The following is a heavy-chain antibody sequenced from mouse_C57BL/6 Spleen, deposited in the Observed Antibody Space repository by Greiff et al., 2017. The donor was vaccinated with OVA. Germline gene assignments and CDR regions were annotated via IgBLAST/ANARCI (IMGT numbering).Heavy chain of an antibody. J-gene: IGHJ2*01. D-gene: IGHD1-1*01. V-gene: IGHV1-64*01. CDR1: GYTFTSYW. CDR2: IHPNSGST. Sequence: QVQLQQPGAELVKPGASVKLSCKASGYTFTSYWMHWVKQRPGQGLEWIGMIHPNSGSTNYNEKFKSKATLTVDKSSSTAYMQLSSLTSEDSAVYYCARTTVGLYFDYWGKGTTLTVSS. CDR3: ARTTVGLYFDY.